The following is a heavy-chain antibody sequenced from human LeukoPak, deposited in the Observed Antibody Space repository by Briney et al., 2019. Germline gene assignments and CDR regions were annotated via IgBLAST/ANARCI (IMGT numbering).Heavy chain of an antibody. CDR3: AKVAQHRYNGGRDQEYFHH. CDR1: GFTFTNYA. D-gene: IGHD6-19*01. J-gene: IGHJ1*01. Sequence: PGGSLRLSCAASGFTFTNYALPWVRQAPGKGLEWVSSISGSGHSTDYADSVKGRFTISRYSSKSTVYLQMNSLRAEDTAVYYCAKVAQHRYNGGRDQEYFHHWGQGTLVTVSS. V-gene: IGHV3-23*01. CDR2: ISGSGHST.